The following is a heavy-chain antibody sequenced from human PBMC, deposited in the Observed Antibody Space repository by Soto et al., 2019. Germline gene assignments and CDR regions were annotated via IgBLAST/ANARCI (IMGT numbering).Heavy chain of an antibody. CDR2: INPSGGST. D-gene: IGHD5-12*01. J-gene: IGHJ4*02. Sequence: GASVKVSCKASGYTFTSYYMHWVRQAPGQGLEWMGIINPSGGSTSYAQKFQGRVTMTRDTSTSTVYMELSSLRSEDTAVYYCARDRRGYSGYDSSDYFHYWGQGTLVTVSS. CDR1: GYTFTSYY. V-gene: IGHV1-46*03. CDR3: ARDRRGYSGYDSSDYFHY.